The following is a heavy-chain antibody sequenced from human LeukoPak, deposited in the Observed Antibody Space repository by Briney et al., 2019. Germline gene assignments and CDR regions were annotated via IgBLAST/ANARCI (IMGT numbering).Heavy chain of an antibody. CDR3: ARDRYYYYYIDV. J-gene: IGHJ6*03. CDR2: IKQDGSEK. Sequence: GGPLRLSCAASGFTFRSYWMSWVRQAPGKGLEWVANIKQDGSEKYYVDSVKGRFTISRDSAKNSLYLQMNSLRAEDTAVYYCARDRYYYYYIDVWGKGTTVTVSS. V-gene: IGHV3-7*01. CDR1: GFTFRSYW.